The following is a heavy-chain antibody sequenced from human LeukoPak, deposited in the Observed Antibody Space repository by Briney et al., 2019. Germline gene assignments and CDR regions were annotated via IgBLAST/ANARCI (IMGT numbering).Heavy chain of an antibody. J-gene: IGHJ6*02. D-gene: IGHD3-16*01. V-gene: IGHV1-3*01. Sequence: GASVKVSCKASGYTFTSYGMQWVRQAPGQGLEWMGWINAGNGNTKYSQKFQDRVTITRDTSARTAYMEMNSLRSEDTAVYYCARGTYYDGRPYGMDVWGQGTTVIVSS. CDR3: ARGTYYDGRPYGMDV. CDR2: INAGNGNT. CDR1: GYTFTSYG.